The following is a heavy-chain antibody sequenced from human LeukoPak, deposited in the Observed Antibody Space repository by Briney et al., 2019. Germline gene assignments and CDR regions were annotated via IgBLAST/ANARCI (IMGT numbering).Heavy chain of an antibody. CDR1: GYSFTSYW. Sequence: GESLKISCKGSGYSFTSYWIGWVRQMPGKGLEWMGIIYPGDSDTRYSPSFQGQVTISADKSISTAYLQWSSLRASDTALYYCARCGSGSYGLSENWFDPWGQGTLVTVSS. J-gene: IGHJ5*02. CDR2: IYPGDSDT. V-gene: IGHV5-51*01. D-gene: IGHD3-10*01. CDR3: ARCGSGSYGLSENWFDP.